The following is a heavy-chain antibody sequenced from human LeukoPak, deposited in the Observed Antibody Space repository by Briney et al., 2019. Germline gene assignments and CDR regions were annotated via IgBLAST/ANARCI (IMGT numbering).Heavy chain of an antibody. CDR1: GYTFISYK. J-gene: IGHJ4*02. CDR3: ARDYCSGGSCSDS. D-gene: IGHD2-15*01. Sequence: ASVKVSCKASGYTFISYKINWVRQATGQGLEWMGWMNPNSGNTVYAQKFQGRVTMTRNTSITTAYMELSSLRSEDTAMYYCARDYCSGGSCSDSWGQGTLVTVSS. V-gene: IGHV1-8*01. CDR2: MNPNSGNT.